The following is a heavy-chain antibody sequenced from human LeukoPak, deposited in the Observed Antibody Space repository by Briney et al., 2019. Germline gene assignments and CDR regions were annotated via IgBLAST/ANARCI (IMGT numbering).Heavy chain of an antibody. D-gene: IGHD6-13*01. CDR3: ARVAAPVWMIAAADYYFDY. V-gene: IGHV1-69*13. CDR2: IIPIFGTA. J-gene: IGHJ4*02. CDR1: GGTFSSYA. Sequence: ASVKVSCKASGGTFSSYAISWVRQAPGQGLEWMGGIIPIFGTANYAQKFQGRVTITADESTSTAYMELRSLRSDDTAVYYCARVAAPVWMIAAADYYFDYWGQGTLVTVSS.